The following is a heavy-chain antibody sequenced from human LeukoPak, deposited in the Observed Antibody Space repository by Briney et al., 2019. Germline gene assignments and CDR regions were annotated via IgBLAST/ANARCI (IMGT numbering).Heavy chain of an antibody. D-gene: IGHD5-18*01. V-gene: IGHV1-18*04. CDR1: GYTFTGYY. CDR3: AGDSYAD. CDR2: ISAYNGNT. Sequence: HGASVKVSCKASGYTFTGYYMHWVRQAPGQGLEWMGWISAYNGNTNYAQKLQGRVTMTTDTSTSTAYMELRSLRSDDTAVYYCAGDSYADWGQGTLVTVSS. J-gene: IGHJ4*02.